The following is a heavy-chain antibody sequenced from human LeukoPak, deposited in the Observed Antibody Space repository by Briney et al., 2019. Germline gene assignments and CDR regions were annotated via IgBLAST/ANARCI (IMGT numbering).Heavy chain of an antibody. J-gene: IGHJ6*02. CDR1: GYTFTSHW. CDR2: IDPADSKT. D-gene: IGHD3-10*01. V-gene: IGHV5-10-1*01. CDR3: ATSIRGYSMDV. Sequence: GDPLKISCKDSGYTFTSHWITWVRQMPGKGLEWVGTIDPADSKTTYSPSFEGHATMSADKSINTAYLQWPSLQASDTAIYYCATSIRGYSMDVWGQGTTVIVSS.